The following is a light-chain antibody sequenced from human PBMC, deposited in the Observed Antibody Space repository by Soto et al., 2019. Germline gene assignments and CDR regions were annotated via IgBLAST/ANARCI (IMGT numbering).Light chain of an antibody. J-gene: IGKJ3*01. V-gene: IGKV1-27*01. CDR1: QGIRNF. CDR3: QKYSSVPV. Sequence: DIQMTQSPPSLSASVGDRVTITCRASQGIRNFVAWYQQKPGKAPKLLIYAASTVQSGVPSRFSGSGSGTDSTLTINRLQPEDVATYSCQKYSSVPVFGPGTKVEIK. CDR2: AAS.